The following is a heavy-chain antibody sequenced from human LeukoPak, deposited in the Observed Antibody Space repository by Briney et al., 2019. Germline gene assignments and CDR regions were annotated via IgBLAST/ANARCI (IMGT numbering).Heavy chain of an antibody. V-gene: IGHV3-66*01. Sequence: PGGSLRLSCSASGFPFSSYAMHWVRQAPGKGLEWVSVFYSGGSTYYADSVKGRFTISRDNSKNTLYFQMNSLRAEDTAVYYCARGPGWNYFDYWGQGTLVTVSS. D-gene: IGHD6-19*01. J-gene: IGHJ4*02. CDR2: FYSGGST. CDR1: GFPFSSYA. CDR3: ARGPGWNYFDY.